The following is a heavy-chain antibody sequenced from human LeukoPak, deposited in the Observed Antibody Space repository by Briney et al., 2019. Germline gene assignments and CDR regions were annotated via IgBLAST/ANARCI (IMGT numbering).Heavy chain of an antibody. CDR3: AKDRPYFDY. V-gene: IGHV3-30*02. J-gene: IGHJ4*02. CDR1: GFSLSNFG. Sequence: GGSLRLSCAASGFSLSNFGIHWVRQAPARGLEWMAFIHSDGNMKNYADSVKGRFSIFRDTSTNTVYLQMSGLGAEDTAVYYCAKDRPYFDYWGLGNLVTVSS. CDR2: IHSDGNMK.